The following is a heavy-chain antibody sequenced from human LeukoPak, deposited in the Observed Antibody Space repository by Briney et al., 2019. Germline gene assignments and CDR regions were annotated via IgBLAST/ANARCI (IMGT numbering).Heavy chain of an antibody. V-gene: IGHV4-59*08. CDR3: AKSDGYGLIDY. D-gene: IGHD5-24*01. CDR1: RDSIRGYS. Sequence: KPLETLSLTCTVSRDSIRGYSWSWIRQSPGGGLEWIGYIYYSGDTAYNPSLRSRVTISVDSSKNQFSLRLSSVATADTAVYYCAKSDGYGLIDYWGQGTLVTVSS. J-gene: IGHJ4*02. CDR2: IYYSGDT.